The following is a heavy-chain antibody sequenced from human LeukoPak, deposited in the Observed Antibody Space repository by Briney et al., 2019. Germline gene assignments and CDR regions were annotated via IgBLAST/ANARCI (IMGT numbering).Heavy chain of an antibody. Sequence: ASVTVSCKASGYTFRSYFLHWVRQAPGQGLEWMGIINPSGGSTTYAQKFQGRVTMTRDTSTSTVYMEVSSLRSEDTAVYYCARGYGDFDYWGQGTLVTVSS. J-gene: IGHJ4*02. CDR1: GYTFRSYF. CDR3: ARGYGDFDY. V-gene: IGHV1-46*01. D-gene: IGHD4-17*01. CDR2: INPSGGST.